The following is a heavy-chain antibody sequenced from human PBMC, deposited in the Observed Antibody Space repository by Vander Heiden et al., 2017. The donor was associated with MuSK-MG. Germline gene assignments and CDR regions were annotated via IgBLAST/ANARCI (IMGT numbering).Heavy chain of an antibody. CDR2: IRSRVYGATT. D-gene: IGHD2-2*01. V-gene: IGHV3-49*03. CDR1: GFAFGDYA. J-gene: IGHJ5*02. CDR3: SRDSSSFPYDNWFDP. Sequence: EVLLVESGGALVQPGRSLTLACAASGFAFGDYAMSWFRQAPGEGLECVGFIRSRVYGATTEYAASVKGRFTISRDDSESVAYLEMNSLKIEDTGVYYCSRDSSSFPYDNWFDPWGQGPLVTVSS.